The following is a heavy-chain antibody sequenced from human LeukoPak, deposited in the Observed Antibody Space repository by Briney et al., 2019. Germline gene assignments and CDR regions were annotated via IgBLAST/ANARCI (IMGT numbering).Heavy chain of an antibody. CDR1: GFTFSSYG. D-gene: IGHD3-22*01. CDR3: AKEYYYDSSGYAGIDY. J-gene: IGHJ4*02. V-gene: IGHV3-23*01. CDR2: ISGSGGST. Sequence: GGSLRLSCAASGFTFSSYGMSWVRQAPGKGLEWVSAISGSGGSTYYADSVKGRFTISRDNSKNTLYLQMNSLRAEDTAVYYCAKEYYYDSSGYAGIDYWGQGTLVTVSS.